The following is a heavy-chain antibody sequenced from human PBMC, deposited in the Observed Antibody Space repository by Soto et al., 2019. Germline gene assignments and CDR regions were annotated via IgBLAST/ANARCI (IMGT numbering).Heavy chain of an antibody. V-gene: IGHV4-39*01. D-gene: IGHD3-10*01. Sequence: KASETLSLTCTVSGGSISSSSYYWGWIRQPPGKGLEWIGSIYYSGSTYYNPSLKSRVTISVDTSKNQFSLKLSSVTAADTAVYYCARSPDFPIMVRGVIINYYYYGMDVRGQGTTVTVSS. CDR3: ARSPDFPIMVRGVIINYYYYGMDV. CDR1: GGSISSSSYY. CDR2: IYYSGST. J-gene: IGHJ6*02.